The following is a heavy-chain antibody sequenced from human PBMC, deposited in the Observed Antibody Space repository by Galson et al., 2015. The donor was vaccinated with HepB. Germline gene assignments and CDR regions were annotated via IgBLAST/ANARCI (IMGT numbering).Heavy chain of an antibody. CDR1: GFTFSSYG. Sequence: SLRLSCAAPGFTFSSYGMNWVRQAPGKGLEWVSSISSSSSYIYYADSVKGRFTISRDNAKNSLYLQMNSLRAEDTAVYYCARDGGYSSGWYEDYWGQGTLVTVSS. CDR2: ISSSSSYI. V-gene: IGHV3-21*01. J-gene: IGHJ4*02. CDR3: ARDGGYSSGWYEDY. D-gene: IGHD6-19*01.